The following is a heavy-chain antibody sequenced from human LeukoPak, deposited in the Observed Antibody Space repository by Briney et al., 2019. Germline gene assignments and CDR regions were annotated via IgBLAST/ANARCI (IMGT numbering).Heavy chain of an antibody. D-gene: IGHD3-10*01. J-gene: IGHJ4*02. CDR1: GFTFGDYA. CDR3: TRGMVRGVKGFDY. CDR2: IRSKAYGGTT. Sequence: GGALRLSCTASGFTFGDYAMSWFRQAPGEGVEWGGFIRSKAYGGTTEYAASVKGRFTISRDDSKSIAYLQMNSLKTEDTAVYYCTRGMVRGVKGFDYWGQGTLVTVSS. V-gene: IGHV3-49*03.